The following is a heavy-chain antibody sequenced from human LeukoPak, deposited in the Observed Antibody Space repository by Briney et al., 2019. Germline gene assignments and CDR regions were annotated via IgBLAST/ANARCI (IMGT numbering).Heavy chain of an antibody. Sequence: GASVKVSCKASGGTFSSYAISWVRQAPGQGLEWMGGIIPIFGTANYAQKFQGRVTITADESTSTAYMELSSLRSEDTAVYYCASSRGSGYLLGYWGQGTLVTVSS. CDR2: IIPIFGTA. CDR3: ASSRGSGYLLGY. CDR1: GGTFSSYA. V-gene: IGHV1-69*13. J-gene: IGHJ4*02. D-gene: IGHD3-22*01.